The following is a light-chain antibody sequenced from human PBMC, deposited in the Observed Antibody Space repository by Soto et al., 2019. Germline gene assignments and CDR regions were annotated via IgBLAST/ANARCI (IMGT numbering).Light chain of an antibody. CDR2: GVS. CDR1: QSVSGN. V-gene: IGKV3-15*01. CDR3: QQYNFWPET. Sequence: ERVLTQSPATLSSSPGERATLSCRASQSVSGNLAWYQQKPGQAPRLLIYGVSARATGIPARFSGSGFGTEFTLTISSLQSEDFALYYCQQYNFWPETFGQGTKVDIK. J-gene: IGKJ1*01.